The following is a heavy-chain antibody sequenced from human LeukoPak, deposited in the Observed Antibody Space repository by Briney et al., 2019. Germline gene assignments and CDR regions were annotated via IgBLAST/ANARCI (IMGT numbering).Heavy chain of an antibody. J-gene: IGHJ4*02. CDR3: ARGDYGVAAFGY. CDR2: IYGSGST. D-gene: IGHD4-17*01. Sequence: SETLSLTCTVSGDSINSDHWSWLRQPPGKGLEWIGYIYGSGSTNYNPSLNSRVTISVDTSKNQFSLKLSSVTAADTAVYYCARGDYGVAAFGYWGQGTLVTVSS. V-gene: IGHV4-59*01. CDR1: GDSINSDH.